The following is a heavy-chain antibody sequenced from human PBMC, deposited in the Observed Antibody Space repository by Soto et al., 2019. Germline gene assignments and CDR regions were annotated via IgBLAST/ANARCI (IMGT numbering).Heavy chain of an antibody. J-gene: IGHJ1*01. D-gene: IGHD3-9*01. CDR2: IYYSGST. CDR3: ARSERYFDWLAEYFQH. Sequence: SETLSLTCTVSGGSISSSSYYWGWIRQPPGKGLEWIGSIYYSGSTYYNPSLKSRVTISVDTAKNQFSLKLSSVTAADTDVYYCARSERYFDWLAEYFQHWGQGTLVTVSS. CDR1: GGSISSSSYY. V-gene: IGHV4-39*07.